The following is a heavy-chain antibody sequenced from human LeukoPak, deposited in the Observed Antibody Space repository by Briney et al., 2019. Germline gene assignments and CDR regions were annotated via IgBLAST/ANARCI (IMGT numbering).Heavy chain of an antibody. J-gene: IGHJ4*02. D-gene: IGHD1-26*01. CDR1: GGTFGSYA. CDR2: IIPIFGTA. Sequence: SVKVSCKASGGTFGSYAISWVRQAPGQGLEWMGGIIPIFGTANYAQKFQGRVTITADESTSTAYMELSSLRSEDTAVYYCARGPQRVLVGATGHFDYWGQGTLVTVSS. CDR3: ARGPQRVLVGATGHFDY. V-gene: IGHV1-69*13.